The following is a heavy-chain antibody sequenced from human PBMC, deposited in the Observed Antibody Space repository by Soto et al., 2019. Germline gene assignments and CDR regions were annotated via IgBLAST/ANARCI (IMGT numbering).Heavy chain of an antibody. V-gene: IGHV3-48*03. J-gene: IGHJ4*02. D-gene: IGHD6-13*01. CDR1: GFTFSSYE. CDR3: ARGPYSSSWLFDY. CDR2: ISSSGSTI. Sequence: RLSCAASGFTFSSYEMNWVRQAPGKGLELVSYISSSGSTIYYADSVKGRFTISRDNAKNSLYLQMNSLRAEDTAVYYCARGPYSSSWLFDYWGQGTLVTVYS.